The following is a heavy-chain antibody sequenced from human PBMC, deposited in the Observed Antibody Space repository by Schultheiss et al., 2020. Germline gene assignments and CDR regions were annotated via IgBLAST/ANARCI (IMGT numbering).Heavy chain of an antibody. Sequence: GESLKISCAASGFTFSSYSMNWVRQAPGKGLEWVSYISSSSSTIYYADSVKGRFTISRDNAKNSLYLQMNSLRAEDTAVYYCAREGGEGYYYGMDVWGQGTTVTVSS. V-gene: IGHV3-48*04. D-gene: IGHD2-21*01. J-gene: IGHJ6*02. CDR2: ISSSSSTI. CDR3: AREGGEGYYYGMDV. CDR1: GFTFSSYS.